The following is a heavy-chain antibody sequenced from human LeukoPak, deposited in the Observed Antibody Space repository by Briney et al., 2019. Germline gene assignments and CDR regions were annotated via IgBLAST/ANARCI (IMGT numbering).Heavy chain of an antibody. CDR3: ARGYSSSSYYFDS. CDR2: IYHSGST. J-gene: IGHJ4*02. CDR1: GGSISSSNW. V-gene: IGHV4-4*02. Sequence: KASETLSLTCAVSGGSISSSNWWSWVRRPPGKGLEWIGEIYHSGSTNYNPSLKSRVTISVDKSKNQFSLKLSSVTAADTAVYYCARGYSSSSYYFDSWGQGTLVTVSS. D-gene: IGHD6-6*01.